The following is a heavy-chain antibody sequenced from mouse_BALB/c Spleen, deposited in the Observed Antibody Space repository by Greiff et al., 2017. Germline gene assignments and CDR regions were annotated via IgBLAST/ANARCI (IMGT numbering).Heavy chain of an antibody. V-gene: IGHV2-2*02. CDR2: IWSGGST. J-gene: IGHJ4*01. Sequence: VKLVESGPGLVQPSQSLSITCTVSGFSLTSYGVHWVRQSPGKGLEWLGVIWSGGSTDYNAAFISRLSISKDNSKSQVFFKMNSLQANDTAIYYCARNRDYVGAMDYWGQGTSVTVSS. D-gene: IGHD1-1*01. CDR1: GFSLTSYG. CDR3: ARNRDYVGAMDY.